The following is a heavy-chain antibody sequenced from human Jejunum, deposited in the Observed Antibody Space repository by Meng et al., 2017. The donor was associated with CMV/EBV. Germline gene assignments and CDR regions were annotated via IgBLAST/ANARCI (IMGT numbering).Heavy chain of an antibody. V-gene: IGHV3-23*01. CDR1: GFTVSSYG. CDR3: AKDRLTIAFLDY. Sequence: AASGFTVSSYGMSWVRQAPGKGLEWVSGISDTGGSTYYADSVKGRFTISRDNSKNTLYLQMNSLRAEDTAVYYCAKDRLTIAFLDYWGQGTLVTVSS. J-gene: IGHJ4*02. CDR2: ISDTGGST. D-gene: IGHD3-10*01.